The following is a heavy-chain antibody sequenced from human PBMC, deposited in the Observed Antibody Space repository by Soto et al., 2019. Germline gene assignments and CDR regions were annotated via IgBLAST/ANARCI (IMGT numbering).Heavy chain of an antibody. CDR3: ARGIQYRYGMDV. J-gene: IGHJ6*02. CDR2: INGDGSNT. V-gene: IGHV3-74*01. CDR1: GFTFGNYA. Sequence: PGGSLRLSCTASGFTFGNYAMSWVRQAPGKGLVWASRINGDGSNTFYADSVKGRLTISRDNAENTVYLQMNSLRAEDTAVYYCARGIQYRYGMDVWGQGTTVTVSS. D-gene: IGHD3-16*02.